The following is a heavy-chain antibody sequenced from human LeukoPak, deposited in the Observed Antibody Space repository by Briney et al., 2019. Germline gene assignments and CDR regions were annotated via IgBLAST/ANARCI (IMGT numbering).Heavy chain of an antibody. CDR2: IVVGSGNT. V-gene: IGHV1-58*02. CDR3: AREREYYYDSSYTWYFDL. D-gene: IGHD3-22*01. CDR1: GFTFTSSA. Sequence: SVKVSCKASGFTFTSSAMQWVRQARGQRLEWIGWIVVGSGNTNYAQKFQERVTITRDTSASTAYMELSSLRSEDMAVYYCAREREYYYDSSYTWYFDLWGRGTLVTVSS. J-gene: IGHJ2*01.